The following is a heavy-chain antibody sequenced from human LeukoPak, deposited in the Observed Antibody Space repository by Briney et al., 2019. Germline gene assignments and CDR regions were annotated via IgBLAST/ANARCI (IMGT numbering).Heavy chain of an antibody. CDR2: ISGVGGNT. CDR3: AKDERDIIIPTV. Sequence: GGSLRLSCAASGFIFSSYAMSWIRQGPGKGLEWVSGISGVGGNTYYADSVKGRFTISRDISKNTLYLQMNSLRAEDTAVYYCAKDERDIIIPTVWGQGTLVTVSS. J-gene: IGHJ4*02. D-gene: IGHD3-10*01. V-gene: IGHV3-23*01. CDR1: GFIFSSYA.